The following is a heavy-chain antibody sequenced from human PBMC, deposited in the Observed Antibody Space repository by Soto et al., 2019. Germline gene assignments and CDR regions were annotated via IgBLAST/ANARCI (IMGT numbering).Heavy chain of an antibody. CDR3: ASTYCSGGSCYPNYYYYYGMDV. CDR1: GFTFSSYS. V-gene: IGHV3-21*01. CDR2: ISSSSSYI. J-gene: IGHJ6*02. Sequence: EVQLVESGGGLVKPGGSLRLSCAASGFTFSSYSMNWVRQAPGKGLEWVSSISSSSSYIYYADSVKGRFTISRDNAKNSLYLQINILRAEYTDVYYCASTYCSGGSCYPNYYYYYGMDVWGQVTTVTVSS. D-gene: IGHD2-15*01.